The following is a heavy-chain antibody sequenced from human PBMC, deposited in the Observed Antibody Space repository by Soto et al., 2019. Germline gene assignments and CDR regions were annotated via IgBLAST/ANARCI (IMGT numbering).Heavy chain of an antibody. CDR3: ARDSRGYYWFDH. CDR2: IYHSGTT. CDR1: GFSISSGYF. Sequence: PSQTLSLTCAVSGFSISSGYFWGWIRQPPGKGPEGLGSIYHSGTTYYNPSVKGRVTISVDTSKNQLSLKMSSVTAADTAVYYCARDSRGYYWFDHWGQGTLVNVSP. J-gene: IGHJ5*02. V-gene: IGHV4-38-2*02. D-gene: IGHD3-22*01.